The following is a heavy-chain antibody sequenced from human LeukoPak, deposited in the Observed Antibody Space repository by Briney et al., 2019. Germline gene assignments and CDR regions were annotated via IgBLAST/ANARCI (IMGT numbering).Heavy chain of an antibody. Sequence: GGSLRLSCAASGFTFDDYAMHWVRQVPGKGLEWVSLILGDGSSTNYADSVKGRFTISRDNSKNSLYLQMNSLRVEDTALYFCAKDRYSSSWYTIDYWGQGTPVTVSS. J-gene: IGHJ4*02. CDR2: ILGDGSST. V-gene: IGHV3-43*02. CDR1: GFTFDDYA. D-gene: IGHD6-13*01. CDR3: AKDRYSSSWYTIDY.